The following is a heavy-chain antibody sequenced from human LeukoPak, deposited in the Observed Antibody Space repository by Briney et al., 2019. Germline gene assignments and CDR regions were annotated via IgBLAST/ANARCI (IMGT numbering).Heavy chain of an antibody. CDR1: GFTFSSYA. J-gene: IGHJ4*02. Sequence: GRSLRLSCAASGFTFSSYAMTWVRQAPGKGLEWVSAIRGSGGGTYCADSVKGRFTISRDNSKNTLYLQMNSLRVDDTAVYYCATNAGQWLVPFDYWGQGTLVTVSS. CDR3: ATNAGQWLVPFDY. CDR2: IRGSGGGT. D-gene: IGHD6-19*01. V-gene: IGHV3-23*01.